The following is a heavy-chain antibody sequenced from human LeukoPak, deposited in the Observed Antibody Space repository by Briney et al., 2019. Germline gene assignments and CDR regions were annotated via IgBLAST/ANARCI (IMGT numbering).Heavy chain of an antibody. D-gene: IGHD3-9*01. CDR2: ISSSSSYI. CDR1: GFTFSSYS. Sequence: PGGSLRLSCAASGFTFSSYSMNWVLQAPGKGLEWVSSISSSSSYIYYADSVKGRFTISRDNAKNSLYLQMNSLRAEDAAVYYCARRRYILTGYLFDYWCQGTLVTVSS. V-gene: IGHV3-21*01. J-gene: IGHJ4*02. CDR3: ARRRYILTGYLFDY.